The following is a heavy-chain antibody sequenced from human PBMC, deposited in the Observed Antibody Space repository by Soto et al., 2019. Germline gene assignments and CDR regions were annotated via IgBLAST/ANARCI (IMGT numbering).Heavy chain of an antibody. Sequence: GGSLRLSCAASGFTFSSYWMSWVRQAPGKGLEWVANIKQDGSQKWYVDSVKGRFTVSRDNAKNSLYLQMNSLRAEDTAVYYCARGDYYDSSGPFSDAFDIWGQGTMVTVSS. J-gene: IGHJ3*02. CDR1: GFTFSSYW. CDR2: IKQDGSQK. V-gene: IGHV3-7*04. D-gene: IGHD3-22*01. CDR3: ARGDYYDSSGPFSDAFDI.